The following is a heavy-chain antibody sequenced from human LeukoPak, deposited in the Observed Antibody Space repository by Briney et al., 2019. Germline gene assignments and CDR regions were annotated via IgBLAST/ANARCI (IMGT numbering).Heavy chain of an antibody. CDR3: ARDIEATTSRGWFDP. Sequence: GGSLRLSCAASGFTFSSYAMSWVRQAPGKGLEWVAHIKPDGSEKYYVDFVEGRFTISRDNAKNSLYLQMNSLRAEDTAVYYCARDIEATTSRGWFDPWGQGTLVTVSS. CDR2: IKPDGSEK. CDR1: GFTFSSYA. J-gene: IGHJ5*02. D-gene: IGHD2-2*01. V-gene: IGHV3-7*01.